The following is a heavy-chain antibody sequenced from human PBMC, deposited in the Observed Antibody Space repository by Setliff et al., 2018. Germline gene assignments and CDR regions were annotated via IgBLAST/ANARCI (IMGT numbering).Heavy chain of an antibody. D-gene: IGHD3-9*01. CDR2: VHASGSP. J-gene: IGHJ4*02. CDR3: AKERYFDWFFEN. Sequence: KPSETLSFTCTVSGGSIRSGSFYWSWTRQSAEKGLEWIGRVHASGSPNYNPSFKGRVTISLDASTNQFSLNLNSVTAADTAVYYCAKERYFDWFFENWGQGTLVTVSS. V-gene: IGHV4-61*02. CDR1: GGSIRSGSFY.